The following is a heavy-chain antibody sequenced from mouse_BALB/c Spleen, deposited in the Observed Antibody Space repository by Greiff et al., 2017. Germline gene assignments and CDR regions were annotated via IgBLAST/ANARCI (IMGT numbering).Heavy chain of an antibody. D-gene: IGHD2-3*01. Sequence: VQLQQSGAELVRPGASVTLSCKASGYTFTDYEMHWVKQTPVHGLEWIGAFDPETGGTAYNQKFKGKATLTADKSSSTAYMELRSLTSEDSAVYYCTDGYYGFAYWGQGTLVTVSA. CDR1: GYTFTDYE. V-gene: IGHV1-15*01. CDR3: TDGYYGFAY. CDR2: FDPETGGT. J-gene: IGHJ3*01.